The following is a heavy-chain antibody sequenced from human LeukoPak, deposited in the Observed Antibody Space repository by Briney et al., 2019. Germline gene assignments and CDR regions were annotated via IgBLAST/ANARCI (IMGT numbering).Heavy chain of an antibody. CDR1: GFTFSSYA. D-gene: IGHD6-6*01. Sequence: PGGSLRLSCAASGFTFSSYAMSWVRQAPGKGLEWVSAIGGSGGSTYYADSVKGRFTISRDNSKNTMSLQMTSLRAEDPAVYYCGKGGSSSPYTHFDYWGQGTLVTVSS. CDR2: IGGSGGST. CDR3: GKGGSSSPYTHFDY. V-gene: IGHV3-23*01. J-gene: IGHJ4*02.